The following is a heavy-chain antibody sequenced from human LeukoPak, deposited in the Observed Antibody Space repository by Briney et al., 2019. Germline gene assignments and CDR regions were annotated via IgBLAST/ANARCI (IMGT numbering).Heavy chain of an antibody. J-gene: IGHJ4*02. V-gene: IGHV3-7*03. CDR3: DGGTGWVSNLG. CDR2: IKQDGSEK. D-gene: IGHD6-19*01. Sequence: GGSLRLSCAASGFSFSNYWMHWVRQPPGKGLEWVANIKQDGSEKYYVDSVKGRFTISRDNAKNSLYLQMNSLRAEDTGVYYCDGGTGWVSNLGGGQGTLVIVSS. CDR1: GFSFSNYW.